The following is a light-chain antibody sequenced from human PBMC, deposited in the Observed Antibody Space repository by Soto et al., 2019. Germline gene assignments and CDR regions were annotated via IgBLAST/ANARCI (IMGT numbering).Light chain of an antibody. CDR3: LQHNSYPLT. Sequence: DIQMTQSPSSLSASVGDRVTITCRASHDIRNGLGWYQQKPGRAPERLIYAASSLQSGVPSRFSGSGSGTEFTLTINSLQPEDYCLQHNSYPLTFGGGTKVEIK. V-gene: IGKV1-17*01. CDR1: HDIRNG. J-gene: IGKJ4*01. CDR2: AAS.